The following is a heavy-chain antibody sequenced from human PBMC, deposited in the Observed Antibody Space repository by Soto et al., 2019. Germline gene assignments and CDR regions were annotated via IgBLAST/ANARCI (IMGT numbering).Heavy chain of an antibody. Sequence: VASVKVSCKASGCNFTNYGISWVRQAPGQGLEWMGWISAYNGYTNYAQKFQGRVTMTTDTSTSTAYMELRSLRSDDTAVYYCARGRPIFGVLSAFDIWGQGTMVTVSS. D-gene: IGHD3-3*01. J-gene: IGHJ3*02. CDR1: GCNFTNYG. CDR3: ARGRPIFGVLSAFDI. CDR2: ISAYNGYT. V-gene: IGHV1-18*01.